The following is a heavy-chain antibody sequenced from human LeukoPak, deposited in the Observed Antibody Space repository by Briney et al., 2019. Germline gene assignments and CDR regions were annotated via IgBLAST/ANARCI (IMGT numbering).Heavy chain of an antibody. CDR2: INAGNGNT. Sequence: GASVKVSCKASGGTFSSYAISWVRQAPGQGLEWMGWINAGNGNTEYSQKFQGRVTITRDTSASTAYMELSSLKSEDTAVYYCARDIFGTSRPSDYWGQGTLVTVSS. CDR1: GGTFSSYA. D-gene: IGHD2-2*01. J-gene: IGHJ4*02. V-gene: IGHV1-3*01. CDR3: ARDIFGTSRPSDY.